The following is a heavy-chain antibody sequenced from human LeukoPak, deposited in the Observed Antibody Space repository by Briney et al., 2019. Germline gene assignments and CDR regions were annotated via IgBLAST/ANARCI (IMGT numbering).Heavy chain of an antibody. V-gene: IGHV4-61*05. D-gene: IGHD3-22*01. CDR3: ARYDSSGLYY. J-gene: IGHJ4*02. CDR2: IHYSGRT. CDR1: GGSISSSSYY. Sequence: PSETLSLTCTVSGGSISSSSYYWSWIRQPPGKGLEWIGYIHYSGRTSYNPSLQSRVTISVDTSENQFSLKLSSVTAADTAVYYCARYDSSGLYYWGQGTLVTVSS.